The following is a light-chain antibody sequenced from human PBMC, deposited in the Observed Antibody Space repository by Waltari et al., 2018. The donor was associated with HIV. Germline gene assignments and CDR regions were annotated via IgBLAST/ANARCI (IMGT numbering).Light chain of an antibody. Sequence: EIVLSQSPGALSLSPGEGATLSCRASQSVSSNSLAWYQYKPGQAPRLLIYDASMRATGIPDRFSGGGSGTDFTLTISRLEPEDFAVYYCQQRDKWPPKVTFGQGTRLQI. J-gene: IGKJ5*01. V-gene: IGKV3D-20*02. CDR1: QSVSSNS. CDR2: DAS. CDR3: QQRDKWPPKVT.